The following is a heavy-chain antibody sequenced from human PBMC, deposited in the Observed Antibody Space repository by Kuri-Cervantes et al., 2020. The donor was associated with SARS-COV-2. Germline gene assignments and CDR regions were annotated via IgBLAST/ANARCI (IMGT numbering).Heavy chain of an antibody. J-gene: IGHJ4*02. CDR2: IYHSGST. CDR3: ARAGSLLWFGELLSLFDY. D-gene: IGHD3-10*01. Sequence: GSLRLSCAVSGYSISSGYYWGWIRQPPGKGLEWIGSIYHSGSTYYNPSLKSRVTISVDTSKNQFSLKLSSVTAADTAVYYCARAGSLLWFGELLSLFDYWGQGTLVTVSS. V-gene: IGHV4-38-2*01. CDR1: GYSISSGYY.